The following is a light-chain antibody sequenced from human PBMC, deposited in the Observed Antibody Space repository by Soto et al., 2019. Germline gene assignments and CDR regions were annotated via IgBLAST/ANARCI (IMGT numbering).Light chain of an antibody. V-gene: IGKV1-39*01. CDR3: QKSYSTPRT. CDR2: AAS. CDR1: QSISSY. Sequence: DIQMTQSPSSLSASVGDRITVTCRASQSISSYLNWYQQKPGKAPKLLIYAASSLQSGVPSRFSGSGSGTDFTLTISSLLPEDFATYYCQKSYSTPRTFGQGTKVEIK. J-gene: IGKJ1*01.